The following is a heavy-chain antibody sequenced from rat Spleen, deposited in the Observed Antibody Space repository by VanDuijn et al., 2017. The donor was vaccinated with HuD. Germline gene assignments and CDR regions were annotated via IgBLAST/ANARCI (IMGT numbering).Heavy chain of an antibody. V-gene: IGHV5-20*01. Sequence: EVQLVESGGGLVQPGRSMKLSCAALGFTFSNYYMAWVRQAPTKGLEWVASISYDGGSTYYRDSVKGRFTISRDNAKSTLYLQMDSLRSEDTATYYCGRTSLQWFRMDAWGQGTSLTVSS. CDR2: ISYDGGST. CDR3: GRTSLQWFRMDA. J-gene: IGHJ4*01. CDR1: GFTFSNYY. D-gene: IGHD1-1*01.